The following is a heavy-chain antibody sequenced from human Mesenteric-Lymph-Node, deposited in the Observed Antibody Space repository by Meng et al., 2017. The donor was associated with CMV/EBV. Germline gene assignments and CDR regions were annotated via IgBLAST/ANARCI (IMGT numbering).Heavy chain of an antibody. J-gene: IGHJ4*02. CDR1: GGSFSGYY. CDR2: INHSGST. CDR3: ARHQRWLKSEGGFNY. Sequence: QVQLPQWGAGLLKPSETLSPTCAVNGGSFSGYYWSWIRQPPGKGLEWIGEINHSGSTNYNPSLKSRVTISVDTSKNQFSLKLSSVTAADTAVYYCARHQRWLKSEGGFNYWGQGTLVTVSS. D-gene: IGHD4-23*01. V-gene: IGHV4-34*01.